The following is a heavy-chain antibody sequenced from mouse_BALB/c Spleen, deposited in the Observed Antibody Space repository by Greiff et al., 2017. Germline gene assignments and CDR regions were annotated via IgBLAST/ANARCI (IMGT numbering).Heavy chain of an antibody. CDR2: ISSGGSYT. Sequence: EVQVVESGGGLVKPGGSLKLSCAASGFTFSSYAMSWVRQTPEKRLEWVATISSGGSYTYYPDSVKGRFTISRDNAKNTLYLQMSSLRSEDTAMYYCASSYDGYDVGYYAMDYWGQGTSVTVSS. J-gene: IGHJ4*01. D-gene: IGHD2-3*01. CDR3: ASSYDGYDVGYYAMDY. V-gene: IGHV5-9-3*01. CDR1: GFTFSSYA.